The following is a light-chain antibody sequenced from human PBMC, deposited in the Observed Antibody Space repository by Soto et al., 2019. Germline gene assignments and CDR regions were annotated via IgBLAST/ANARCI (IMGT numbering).Light chain of an antibody. Sequence: QSVLTQPPSVSWAPGQRVTSSCTESSSNIGAGYDLHWYQQLPGTAPKLLIYGNSNRPSGVPDRLSGSKSGTSPSLAITGLKSEDAADYFCQAYDSRLSGCVFGVGTQLTVL. V-gene: IGLV1-40*01. CDR1: SSNIGAGYD. CDR3: QAYDSRLSGCV. J-gene: IGLJ3*02. CDR2: GNS.